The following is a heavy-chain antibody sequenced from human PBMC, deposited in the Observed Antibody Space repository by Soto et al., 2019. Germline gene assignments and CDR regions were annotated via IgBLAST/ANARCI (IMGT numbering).Heavy chain of an antibody. V-gene: IGHV3-21*01. CDR1: GLTFSHYS. J-gene: IGHJ4*02. Sequence: GGSLRLSCAASGLTFSHYSMNWVSQAPGKGLEWVSYIRRDGTDKYYVDSVKGRFTISRDNTKNSLYLQMNSLRAEDTAVYYCAREQLQVVIPDYWGQGTLVTVSS. CDR2: IRRDGTDK. D-gene: IGHD6-13*01. CDR3: AREQLQVVIPDY.